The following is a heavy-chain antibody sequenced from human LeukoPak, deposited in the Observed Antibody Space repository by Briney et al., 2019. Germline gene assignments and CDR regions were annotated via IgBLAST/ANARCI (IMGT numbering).Heavy chain of an antibody. CDR1: GGSISSYY. CDR3: ARDAYSSGWKPFDY. CDR2: IYYSGRT. Sequence: SETLSLTCSVSGGSISSYYWSWIRQPPGKGLEWIGYIYYSGRTNYNPSLKSRVTISVDTSKNQFSLKLSSVTAADTAVYYCARDAYSSGWKPFDYWGQGTLVTVSS. D-gene: IGHD6-19*01. V-gene: IGHV4-59*12. J-gene: IGHJ4*02.